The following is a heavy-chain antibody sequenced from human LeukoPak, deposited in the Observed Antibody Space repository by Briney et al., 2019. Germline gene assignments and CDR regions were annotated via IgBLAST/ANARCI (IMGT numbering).Heavy chain of an antibody. CDR1: GYTFSSYG. Sequence: GASVKVSCKASGYTFSSYGISWVRQAPGQGLEWMGWISAYNGNTNYAQKLQGRVTMTTDTSTSTAYMELRSLRSDDTAVYYCAREYGGPMGPLWDYWGQGTLVTVSS. CDR2: ISAYNGNT. V-gene: IGHV1-18*01. J-gene: IGHJ4*02. D-gene: IGHD5-12*01. CDR3: AREYGGPMGPLWDY.